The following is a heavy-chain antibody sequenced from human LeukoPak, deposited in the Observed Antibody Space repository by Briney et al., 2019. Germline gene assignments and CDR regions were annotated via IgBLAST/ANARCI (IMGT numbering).Heavy chain of an antibody. V-gene: IGHV1-24*01. Sequence: ASVKVSCKVSGYTLTELSMHWVRQAPGKGLEWMGGFDPEDGETIYAQKFQGRVTMTEDTSTDTAYMELSSLRSEDTAVYYCATTGSSGWYLRYYFDYWAREPWSPSPQ. D-gene: IGHD6-19*01. CDR1: GYTLTELS. CDR2: FDPEDGET. J-gene: IGHJ4*02. CDR3: ATTGSSGWYLRYYFDY.